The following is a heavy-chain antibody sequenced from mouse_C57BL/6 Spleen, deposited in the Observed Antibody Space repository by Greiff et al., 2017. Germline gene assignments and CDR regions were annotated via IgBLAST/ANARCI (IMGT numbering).Heavy chain of an antibody. V-gene: IGHV6-3*01. CDR1: GFTFSNYW. Sequence: EVKLVESGGGLVQPGGSMKLSCVASGFTFSNYWMNWVRQSPEQGLEWVAQIRLKSGNYATHYAESVKGRFTISRDDSKSSVYLQINNLRAEDTGIYYCAGSYYSGSSSAWFAYWGQGTLVTVSA. CDR3: AGSYYSGSSSAWFAY. J-gene: IGHJ3*01. D-gene: IGHD1-1*01. CDR2: IRLKSGNYAT.